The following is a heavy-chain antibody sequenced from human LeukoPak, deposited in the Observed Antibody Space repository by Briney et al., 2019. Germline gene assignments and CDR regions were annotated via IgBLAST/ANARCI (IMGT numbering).Heavy chain of an antibody. V-gene: IGHV3-7*03. J-gene: IGHJ4*02. CDR1: GFSFSSYW. CDR3: ARDVAPRRADF. CDR2: IKEDGSES. D-gene: IGHD6-6*01. Sequence: GGSLRLSCAASGFSFSSYWMSWVRKAPGNGLEWVGNIKEDGSESYYVDSVKGRFAISRDNGKNSLYLQMNSLRAEDTAVYYCARDVAPRRADFWSQGTLVTVSS.